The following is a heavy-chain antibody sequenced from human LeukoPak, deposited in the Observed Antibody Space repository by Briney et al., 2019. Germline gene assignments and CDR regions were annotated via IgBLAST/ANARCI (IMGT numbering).Heavy chain of an antibody. J-gene: IGHJ4*02. V-gene: IGHV3-23*01. CDR2: ISNNGGYT. Sequence: PGGSLRLSCAASGFTFSGSAMSWVRQAPGKGLEWVSAISNNGGYTYYADSVQGRFTISRDNSKSTLCLQMNGLRAEDTAVYYCAKQLGYCSDGSCYFPYWGQGTLVTVSS. CDR1: GFTFSGSA. D-gene: IGHD2-15*01. CDR3: AKQLGYCSDGSCYFPY.